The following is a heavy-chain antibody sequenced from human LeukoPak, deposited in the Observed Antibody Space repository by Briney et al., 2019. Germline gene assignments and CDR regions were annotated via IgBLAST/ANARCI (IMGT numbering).Heavy chain of an antibody. D-gene: IGHD6-19*01. CDR1: GGSLNNYY. CDR3: ARGRGYSSTG. Sequence: SETLSLTCTVSGGSLNNYYWSWIRQPPGKGLEWIGYIYYTGSSNYNPSLKSRVTISVDTSKNQFSLKLSTVTAADTAVYYCARGRGYSSTGWGQGTLVTVSS. V-gene: IGHV4-59*12. J-gene: IGHJ4*02. CDR2: IYYTGSS.